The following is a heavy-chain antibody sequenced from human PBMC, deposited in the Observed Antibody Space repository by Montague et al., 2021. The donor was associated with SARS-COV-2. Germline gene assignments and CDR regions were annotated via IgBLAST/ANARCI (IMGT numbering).Heavy chain of an antibody. CDR2: IYHTGST. Sequence: SETLSLTCAVSGASISNSHWWSWIRQPPGKGLEWMGEIYHTGSTNYNPSLKSRVTISVDKSKNQFSLKLSSVTAADTAVYFCARAPIVVSGKNASDIWGQGTMVTVSS. V-gene: IGHV4-4*02. D-gene: IGHD6-19*01. J-gene: IGHJ3*02. CDR1: GASISNSHW. CDR3: ARAPIVVSGKNASDI.